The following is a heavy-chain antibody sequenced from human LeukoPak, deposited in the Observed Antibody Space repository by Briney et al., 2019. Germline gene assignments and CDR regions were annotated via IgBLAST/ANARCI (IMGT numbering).Heavy chain of an antibody. Sequence: SVKVSFKASGGTFSSYAISWVRQAPGQGLEWMGRIIPILDIANYAQKFQGRVTITADKSTSTAYMELSSLRSEDTAVYYCARDPAATAGVAAAGSYYFDYWGQGTLVTVSS. CDR3: ARDPAATAGVAAAGSYYFDY. CDR1: GGTFSSYA. CDR2: IIPILDIA. J-gene: IGHJ4*02. V-gene: IGHV1-69*04. D-gene: IGHD6-13*01.